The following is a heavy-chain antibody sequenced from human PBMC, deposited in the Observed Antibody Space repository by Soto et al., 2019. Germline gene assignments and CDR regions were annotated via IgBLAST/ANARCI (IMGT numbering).Heavy chain of an antibody. V-gene: IGHV1-3*01. D-gene: IGHD2-8*01. Sequence: ASVKVSCKASGYTFTIDVMHWVRQAPGQRLEWMGWINAGNGNTKYSQNFQGRVTITRDTSASTAYMEVSSLRSEDTAVYYCARGITSGHPQYFQHWGQGTLVTVTS. CDR3: ARGITSGHPQYFQH. J-gene: IGHJ1*01. CDR2: INAGNGNT. CDR1: GYTFTIDV.